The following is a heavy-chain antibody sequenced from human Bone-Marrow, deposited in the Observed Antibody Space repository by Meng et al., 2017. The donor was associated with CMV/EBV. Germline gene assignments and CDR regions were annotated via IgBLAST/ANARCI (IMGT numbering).Heavy chain of an antibody. CDR3: ARDSDYSSYYYGMDV. Sequence: GESLKISCAASGFTFSDYYMSWIRQAPGKGLEWVSYISSSSSTIYYADSVKGRFTISRDNSKNTLYLQMNSLRAEDTAVYYCARDSDYSSYYYGMDVWGQGTTVTVSS. J-gene: IGHJ6*02. D-gene: IGHD6-13*01. CDR1: GFTFSDYY. V-gene: IGHV3-11*04. CDR2: ISSSSSTI.